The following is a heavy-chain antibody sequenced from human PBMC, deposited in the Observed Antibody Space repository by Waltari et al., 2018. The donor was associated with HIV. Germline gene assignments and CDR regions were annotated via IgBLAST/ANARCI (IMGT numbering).Heavy chain of an antibody. D-gene: IGHD3-16*02. J-gene: IGHJ4*02. CDR2: INVGNSKT. CDR3: AREGAGDIYYLEY. CDR1: GYTFTNYA. V-gene: IGHV1-3*01. Sequence: QVQLVKSRAEVNRPGASVKVSCKTSGYTFTNYAVHWVRQAPGQRLESMGWINVGNSKTQYSQKFQGRLTITRDTSASVAYMELTRLKSEDTAVYFCAREGAGDIYYLEYWGQGTLVTVSS.